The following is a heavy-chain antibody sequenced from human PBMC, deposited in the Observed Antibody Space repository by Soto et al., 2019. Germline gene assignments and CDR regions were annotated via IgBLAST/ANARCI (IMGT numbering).Heavy chain of an antibody. J-gene: IGHJ4*02. D-gene: IGHD3-10*01. CDR3: ARVPPWGNSAGDYYIQHYDS. CDR2: INGGSGNT. CDR1: GFTFTSYA. Sequence: VQLVQSGAEVKRPGASVTVSCKSSGFTFTSYAIHWLRQAPGQRPQWMGWINGGSGNTKYSQDFQGRVTFTRDTFATTAYLELSSLRSEDTAVYYCARVPPWGNSAGDYYIQHYDSWGQGTPVTVSS. V-gene: IGHV1-3*01.